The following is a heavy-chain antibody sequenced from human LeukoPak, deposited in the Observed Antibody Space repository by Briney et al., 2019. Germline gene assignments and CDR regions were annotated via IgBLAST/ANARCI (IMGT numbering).Heavy chain of an antibody. CDR1: GFTFNTYT. J-gene: IGHJ4*02. CDR3: AREFLYCGGDCYSTLDY. V-gene: IGHV3-21*05. Sequence: GGSLRLSCAASGFTFNTYTMNWVRQAPGKGLEWVSYISGSSGIIDYADSVKGRFTISRDNAKNSLYLQMNSLRAEDTAVYYCAREFLYCGGDCYSTLDYWGQGTLVTVSS. CDR2: ISGSSGII. D-gene: IGHD2-21*02.